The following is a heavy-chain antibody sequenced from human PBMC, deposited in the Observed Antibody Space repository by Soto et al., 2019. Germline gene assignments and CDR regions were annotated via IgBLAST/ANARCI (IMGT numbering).Heavy chain of an antibody. Sequence: ASVKVSCKASGYTFTGYDINWVRQATGQGLEWMGWMNPNSGNTGYAQKFQGRVTMTRNTSISTAYMELSSLRSEDTAVYYCARGVGRGYSYGYRPAPGNYYYCIGVCGEGXTVTAS. J-gene: IGHJ6*02. CDR2: MNPNSGNT. D-gene: IGHD5-18*01. V-gene: IGHV1-8*01. CDR3: ARGVGRGYSYGYRPAPGNYYYCIGV. CDR1: GYTFTGYD.